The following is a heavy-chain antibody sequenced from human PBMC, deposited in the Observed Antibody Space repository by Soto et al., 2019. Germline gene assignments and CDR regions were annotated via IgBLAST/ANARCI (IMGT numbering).Heavy chain of an antibody. CDR2: IWSDGNNR. D-gene: IGHD1-1*01. Sequence: QVQLVESGGGVVQPGRSLRLFCAASGFMFSNHGMHWVRQAPGKGLEWVAVIWSDGNNRYYADSVKGRFTISRDNSKNTVYLQMNSLRAEDTAVYYCVRGDNWNDEASDYWGQGTLVTVSS. CDR3: VRGDNWNDEASDY. V-gene: IGHV3-33*01. CDR1: GFMFSNHG. J-gene: IGHJ4*02.